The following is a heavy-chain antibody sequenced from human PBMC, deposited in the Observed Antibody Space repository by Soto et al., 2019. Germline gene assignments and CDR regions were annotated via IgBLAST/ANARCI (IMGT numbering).Heavy chain of an antibody. D-gene: IGHD3-10*01. CDR3: ARVRSGVSMVRGVILDPSYYYDTMDV. Sequence: EVQLVESGGGLVKPGGSLRLSCAASGFSFTTYSMNWVRQAPGKGLEWVSSITSSSTYIYYADSVKGRFTISRDNAKNSLFLQMNSLRAEDTAVYYCARVRSGVSMVRGVILDPSYYYDTMDVWGRGTTVTVSS. J-gene: IGHJ6*02. CDR1: GFSFTTYS. CDR2: ITSSSTYI. V-gene: IGHV3-21*01.